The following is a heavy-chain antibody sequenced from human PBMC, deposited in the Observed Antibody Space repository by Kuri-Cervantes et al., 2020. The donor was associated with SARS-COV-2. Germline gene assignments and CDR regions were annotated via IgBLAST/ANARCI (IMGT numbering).Heavy chain of an antibody. Sequence: LSLTCAASGFTFSSYAMHWVRQAPGKGLEWVAVISYDGSNKYYADSVKGRFTISRDNSKNTLYLQMNSLRAEDTAVYYCARDGDIVVVADAFDIWGQGTMVTVSS. V-gene: IGHV3-30-3*01. J-gene: IGHJ3*02. D-gene: IGHD2-15*01. CDR3: ARDGDIVVVADAFDI. CDR1: GFTFSSYA. CDR2: ISYDGSNK.